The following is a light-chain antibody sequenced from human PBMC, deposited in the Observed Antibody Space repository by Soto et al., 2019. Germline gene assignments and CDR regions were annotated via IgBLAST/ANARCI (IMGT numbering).Light chain of an antibody. J-gene: IGLJ2*01. V-gene: IGLV2-11*01. CDR2: DVS. CDR3: CSYGRSSVV. Sequence: QSALTQPRSVSASPGQSVTISCTVTTGDVGYSNYVSWYQHHPGKAPKLMIYDVSERPSVVPGRFSGSTSGNAASLTISGLQADDEADYYCCSYGRSSVVFAGGTKLTVL. CDR1: TGDVGYSNY.